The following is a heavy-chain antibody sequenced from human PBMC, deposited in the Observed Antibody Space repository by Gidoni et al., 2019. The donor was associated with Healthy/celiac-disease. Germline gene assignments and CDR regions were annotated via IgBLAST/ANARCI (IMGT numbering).Heavy chain of an antibody. D-gene: IGHD6-19*01. CDR2: INHSGST. CDR1: GGSFSGYY. V-gene: IGHV4-34*01. J-gene: IGHJ4*02. Sequence: QVQLQQWGAGLLKPSETLSLTCAVYGGSFSGYYWSWIRQPPGKGLEWIGEINHSGSTNYNPSLKSRVTISVDTSKNQFSLKLSSVTAADTAVYYCARGPGGYSSGPYYFDYWGQGTLVTVSS. CDR3: ARGPGGYSSGPYYFDY.